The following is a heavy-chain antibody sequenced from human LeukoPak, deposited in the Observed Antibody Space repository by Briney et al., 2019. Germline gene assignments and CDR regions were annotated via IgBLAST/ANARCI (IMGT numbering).Heavy chain of an antibody. V-gene: IGHV4-34*01. CDR1: GGSFSGYY. Sequence: SETLSLTCAVYGGSFSGYYWSWIRQPPGKGLEWSGEINHSGSTNYNPSLKSRVTISVDTSKNQISLKLSSVTAADTAVYYCARGLRAASLDYWGQGTLVTVSS. J-gene: IGHJ4*02. CDR2: INHSGST. CDR3: ARGLRAASLDY. D-gene: IGHD3-10*01.